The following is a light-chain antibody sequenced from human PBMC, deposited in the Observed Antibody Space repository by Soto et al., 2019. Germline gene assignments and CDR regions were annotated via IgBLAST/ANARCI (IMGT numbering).Light chain of an antibody. CDR3: QQYNSYWT. Sequence: DIQMTQSPSTLSASVGDRVTITCRASHSITTWLAWYQQKPGKAPKLLIYKASSLKSGVPSRFSGSGSGTEFPLTISLLQPDDFATYYCQQYNSYWTFGQGTKVEIK. CDR1: HSITTW. V-gene: IGKV1-5*03. J-gene: IGKJ1*01. CDR2: KAS.